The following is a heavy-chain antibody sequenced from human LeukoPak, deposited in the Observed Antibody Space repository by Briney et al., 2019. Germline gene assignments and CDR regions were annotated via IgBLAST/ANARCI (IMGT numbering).Heavy chain of an antibody. CDR1: GGSISSSSYY. J-gene: IGHJ6*03. V-gene: IGHV4-39*01. CDR2: IYYSGST. CDR3: AGGSGRFGAIMDV. Sequence: SETLSLTCTVSGGSISSSSYYWGWIRQPPGKGLEWIGSIYYSGSTYYNPSLKSRVTISVDTSKNQFSLKLSSVTAADTAVYYCAGGSGRFGAIMDVWGKGTTVTISS. D-gene: IGHD3-10*01.